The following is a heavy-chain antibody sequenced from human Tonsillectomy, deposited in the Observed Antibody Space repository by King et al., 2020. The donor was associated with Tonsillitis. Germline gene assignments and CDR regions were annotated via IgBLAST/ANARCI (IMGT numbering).Heavy chain of an antibody. CDR1: GFTFSTFS. CDR3: ARDLGRLSGSYFDY. V-gene: IGHV3-21*01. J-gene: IGHJ4*02. D-gene: IGHD1-26*01. Sequence: VQLVESGGGLFKPGGSLRLSCAASGFTFSTFSMNWVRQAPGRGLEWVSFISGSSAYIEYADSGKGRFTVSRDNAKNSLFLQMNSLRAEDTAIYYCARDLGRLSGSYFDYWGQGTPVTVSS. CDR2: ISGSSAYI.